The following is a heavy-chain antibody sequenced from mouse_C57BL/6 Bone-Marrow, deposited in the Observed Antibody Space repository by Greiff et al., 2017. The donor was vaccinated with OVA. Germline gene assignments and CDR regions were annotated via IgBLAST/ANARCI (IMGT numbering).Heavy chain of an antibody. J-gene: IGHJ4*01. V-gene: IGHV1-55*01. CDR2: IYPGSGST. CDR1: GYTFTSYW. Sequence: VKLQESGAELVKPGASVKMSCKASGYTFTSYWITWVKQRPGQGLEWIGDIYPGSGSTNYNEKFKSKATLTVDTSSSTAYMQLSSLTSEDSAVYYCARETGKRSMIDAMDYWGQGTSVTVSS. CDR3: ARETGKRSMIDAMDY. D-gene: IGHD2-3*01.